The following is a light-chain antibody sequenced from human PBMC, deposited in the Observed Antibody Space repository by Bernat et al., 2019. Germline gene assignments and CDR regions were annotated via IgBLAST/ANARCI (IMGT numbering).Light chain of an antibody. J-gene: IGLJ2*01. CDR1: SSDVGVYNY. V-gene: IGLV2-11*01. Sequence: QSALTQPRSVSGSPGQSVTISCTGTSSDVGVYNYASWYQQHPGKAPKLMIYDVSKRPSGVPDRFSGSKSGNTASLTISGLQAEDEADYYCCSYAGSYTLVFGGGTKLTVL. CDR2: DVS. CDR3: CSYAGSYTLV.